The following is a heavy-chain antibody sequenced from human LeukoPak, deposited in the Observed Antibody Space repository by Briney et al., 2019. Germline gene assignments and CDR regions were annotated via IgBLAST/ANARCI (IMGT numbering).Heavy chain of an antibody. CDR2: ISGSGGST. CDR3: AGAYGSGSHYLFDY. D-gene: IGHD3-10*01. J-gene: IGHJ4*02. CDR1: GFTFSNFA. V-gene: IGHV3-23*01. Sequence: GGSLRLSCAASGFTFSNFAMGWVRQAPGKGLEWVSSISGSGGSTYYADSVKGRFTISRDNSKNTLYLQMNSLRVEDTAVYHCAGAYGSGSHYLFDYWGQGTLVTVSS.